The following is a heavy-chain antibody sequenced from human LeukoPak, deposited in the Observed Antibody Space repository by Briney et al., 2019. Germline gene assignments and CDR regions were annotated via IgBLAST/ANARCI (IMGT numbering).Heavy chain of an antibody. CDR1: GYTFTSYY. CDR3: ARGCRVVPGVHNVGMTSYYNGLDV. D-gene: IGHD2-2*01. V-gene: IGHV1-46*01. Sequence: ASVKVSCKPSGYTFTSYYMHWVRQAPGQGLEWMGIINPSGGDTSYAQKFQGRVTTTRDTSTSTVYMEVDSLRSEDTAVYYCARGCRVVPGVHNVGMTSYYNGLDVWGQGTTVTVSS. J-gene: IGHJ6*02. CDR2: INPSGGDT.